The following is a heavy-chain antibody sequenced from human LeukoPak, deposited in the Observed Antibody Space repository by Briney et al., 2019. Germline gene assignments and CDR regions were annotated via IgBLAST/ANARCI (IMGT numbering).Heavy chain of an antibody. CDR3: ARASPLTGISFDY. Sequence: SETLSLTCTVSGGSISSGDYYWSWIRQPPGKGLEWIGYIYYSGSTYYNPSLKSRVTISVDTSKNQFSLKLSSVTAADTAVYYCARASPLTGISFDYWGQGTLITVSS. CDR2: IYYSGST. V-gene: IGHV4-30-4*01. CDR1: GGSISSGDYY. D-gene: IGHD7-27*01. J-gene: IGHJ4*02.